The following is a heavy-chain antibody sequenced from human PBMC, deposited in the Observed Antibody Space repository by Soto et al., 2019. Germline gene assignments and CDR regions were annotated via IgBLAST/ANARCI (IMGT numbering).Heavy chain of an antibody. Sequence: GGSLRLSCAASGFTFSSYSMNWVRQAPGKGLEWVSSISSSSSYIYYADSVKGRFTISRDNAKNSLYLQMNSLRAEDTAVYYCARDRGGIGLFYYWGQGTLVTVSS. J-gene: IGHJ4*02. D-gene: IGHD2-15*01. CDR1: GFTFSSYS. CDR2: ISSSSSYI. CDR3: ARDRGGIGLFYY. V-gene: IGHV3-21*01.